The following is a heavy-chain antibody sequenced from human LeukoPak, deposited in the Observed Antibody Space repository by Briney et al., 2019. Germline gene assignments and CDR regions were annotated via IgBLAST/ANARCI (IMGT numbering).Heavy chain of an antibody. J-gene: IGHJ5*02. CDR3: AGETDEIVVVPSWLDP. Sequence: GGSLRLSCAASGFTFSSYWMSWVRQAPGKGLEWVANIKQDGSEKYYVDSVKGRFTISRDNAKNSLYLQMNSLRAEDTAVYYCAGETDEIVVVPSWLDPWGQGTLVTVSS. CDR2: IKQDGSEK. CDR1: GFTFSSYW. V-gene: IGHV3-7*01. D-gene: IGHD3-22*01.